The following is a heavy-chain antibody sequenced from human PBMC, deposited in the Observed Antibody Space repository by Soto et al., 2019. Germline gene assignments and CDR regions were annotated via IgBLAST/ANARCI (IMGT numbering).Heavy chain of an antibody. J-gene: IGHJ4*02. V-gene: IGHV4-4*02. CDR1: SGPISSSNW. D-gene: IGHD2-15*01. Sequence: QVQLQESGPGLVKPSGTLSLTCAVSSGPISSSNWWRWVRQPPGKGLEWIGEIYHSGSTNYNPSLKSRVTISVDKSKNQFSPKLSSVTAADTAVYYCARAEDNCSGGSCYPGPFDYWGQGTLVTVSS. CDR3: ARAEDNCSGGSCYPGPFDY. CDR2: IYHSGST.